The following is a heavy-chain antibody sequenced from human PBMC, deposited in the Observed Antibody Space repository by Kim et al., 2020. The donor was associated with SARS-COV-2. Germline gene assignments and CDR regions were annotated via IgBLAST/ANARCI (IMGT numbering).Heavy chain of an antibody. J-gene: IGHJ6*02. CDR3: ARDGYSSGPAGGYYYYGMDV. D-gene: IGHD6-19*01. Sequence: RFTISRDNAKNSLYLQMNSLRAEDTAVYYCARDGYSSGPAGGYYYYGMDVWGQGTTVTVSS. V-gene: IGHV3-48*03.